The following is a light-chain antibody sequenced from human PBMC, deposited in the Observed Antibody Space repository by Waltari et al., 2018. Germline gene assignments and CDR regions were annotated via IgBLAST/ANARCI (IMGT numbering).Light chain of an antibody. CDR2: DVK. CDR1: RSDVGGYDY. V-gene: IGLV2-14*03. Sequence: QSVLTQPASVSGSPGQSITIPCTGPRSDVGGYDYVSWYQQQPGKAPKLIIYDVKNRPSGVSNRFSGSKSGDTASLTISGLQAEDEADYYCSSYAVTTTLLFGGGTKLTVL. J-gene: IGLJ2*01. CDR3: SSYAVTTTLL.